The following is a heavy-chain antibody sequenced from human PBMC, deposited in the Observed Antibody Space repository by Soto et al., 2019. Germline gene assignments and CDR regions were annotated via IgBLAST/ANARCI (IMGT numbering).Heavy chain of an antibody. J-gene: IGHJ5*02. V-gene: IGHV1-3*01. D-gene: IGHD2-15*01. Sequence: RASVKVSCKTSGYAFINSTIHWVRQAPGQSLEWMGWINGGSGHTRYSQKFEGRVTITKDTSASSAYMELSSLRSDDTAVYYCARVLTPNWFDPWGQGTLVTVSS. CDR2: INGGSGHT. CDR1: GYAFINST. CDR3: ARVLTPNWFDP.